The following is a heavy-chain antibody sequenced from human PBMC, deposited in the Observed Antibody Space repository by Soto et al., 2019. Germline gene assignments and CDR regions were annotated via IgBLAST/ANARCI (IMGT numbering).Heavy chain of an antibody. J-gene: IGHJ4*02. CDR2: IWDEGSKK. CDR1: GFIFSSCG. V-gene: IGHV3-33*01. D-gene: IGHD1-1*01. CDR3: VRDGPGTTIYDY. Sequence: QVQLVESGGGVVQPGRSLRLSCAASGFIFSSCGMHWVRQAPGKGLEWVAVIWDEGSKKYYADFVKGRFTISRDNSKNRLYLQMNSLRGDDTAVCYWVRDGPGTTIYDYWGQGTLVTVPS.